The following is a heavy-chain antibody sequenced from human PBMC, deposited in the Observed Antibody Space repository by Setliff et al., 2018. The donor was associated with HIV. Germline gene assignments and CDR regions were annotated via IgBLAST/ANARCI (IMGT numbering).Heavy chain of an antibody. Sequence: PSETLSLTCTVYGASISNSNSYWGWIRQPPGKRLEWPGSIYSSGSPSYNPSLSSRLTISVDTSKNHVSLRLSSVTAADTAVYYCARLDYSNYYSYYIDVWGEGTMVTVSS. CDR2: IYSSGSP. CDR3: ARLDYSNYYSYYIDV. D-gene: IGHD4-4*01. CDR1: GASISNSNSY. V-gene: IGHV4-39*02. J-gene: IGHJ6*03.